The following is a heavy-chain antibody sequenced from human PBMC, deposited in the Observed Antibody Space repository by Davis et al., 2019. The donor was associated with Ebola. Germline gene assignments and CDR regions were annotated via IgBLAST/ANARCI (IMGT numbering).Heavy chain of an antibody. Sequence: GESLKISCKGSGYSFTSYWISWVRQMPGKGLEWMGRIDPSDSYTNYSPSFQGHVTISADKSISTAYLQWSSLKASDIAMYYCARRVAAANWYFDLWGRGTLVTVSS. CDR1: GYSFTSYW. D-gene: IGHD6-13*01. V-gene: IGHV5-10-1*01. J-gene: IGHJ2*01. CDR2: IDPSDSYT. CDR3: ARRVAAANWYFDL.